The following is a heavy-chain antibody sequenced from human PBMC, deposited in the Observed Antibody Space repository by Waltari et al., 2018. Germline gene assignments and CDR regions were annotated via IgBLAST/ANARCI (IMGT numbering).Heavy chain of an antibody. CDR2: IYTSGST. D-gene: IGHD3-3*01. CDR1: GFSLSTSGMR. CDR3: ARTTLNYDFWSGYFGWFDP. Sequence: KESGPALVKPTQTLTLTCTFSGFSLSTSGMRVSWIRQPAGKGLEWIGYIYTSGSTNYNPSLKSRFTISVDTSKNQFSLKLSSVTAADTAVYYCARTTLNYDFWSGYFGWFDPWGQGTLVTVSS. J-gene: IGHJ5*02. V-gene: IGHV4-61*02.